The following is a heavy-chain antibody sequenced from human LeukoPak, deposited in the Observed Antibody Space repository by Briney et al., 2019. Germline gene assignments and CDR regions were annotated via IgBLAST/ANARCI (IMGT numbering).Heavy chain of an antibody. Sequence: SETLSLTCAVYGGSFSGYYWSWIRQSPGKGLEWIGEIYHSGSTNYNPSLKSRVTISVDKSKNQFSLKLSSVIAADTAVYYCAMGLAWKLDYWGQGTLVTVSS. J-gene: IGHJ4*02. CDR2: IYHSGST. CDR3: AMGLAWKLDY. D-gene: IGHD4-23*01. CDR1: GGSFSGYY. V-gene: IGHV4-34*01.